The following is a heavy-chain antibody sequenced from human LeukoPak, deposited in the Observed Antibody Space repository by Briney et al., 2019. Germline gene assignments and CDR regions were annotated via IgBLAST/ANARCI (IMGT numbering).Heavy chain of an antibody. V-gene: IGHV3-43*02. Sequence: GGSLRLSCAASGFTFDDYAMHWVRQTPGKGLEWVSLITGDGGSPYYADSVKGRFTISRDNSKNSLYLQMNSLRTEDTALYYCAKGSATVTPFEYWGQGTLVTVSS. J-gene: IGHJ4*02. CDR3: AKGSATVTPFEY. D-gene: IGHD4-17*01. CDR2: ITGDGGSP. CDR1: GFTFDDYA.